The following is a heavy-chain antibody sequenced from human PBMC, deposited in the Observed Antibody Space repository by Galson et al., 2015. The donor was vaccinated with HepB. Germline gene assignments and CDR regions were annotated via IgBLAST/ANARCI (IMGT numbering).Heavy chain of an antibody. V-gene: IGHV4-59*01. CDR2: IYYSGST. J-gene: IGHJ2*01. CDR1: GGSISSYY. Sequence: ETLSLTCTVSGGSISSYYWSWIRQPPGKGLEWIGYIYYSGSTNYNPSLKSRVTISVDTSKNQFSLKLSSVTAADTAVYYCATQTGYDSSGYPTAGKWYFDLWGRGTLVTVSS. CDR3: ATQTGYDSSGYPTAGKWYFDL. D-gene: IGHD3-22*01.